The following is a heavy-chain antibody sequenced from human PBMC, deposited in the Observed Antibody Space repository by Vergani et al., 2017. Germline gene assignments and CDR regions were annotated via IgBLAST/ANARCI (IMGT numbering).Heavy chain of an antibody. D-gene: IGHD1-26*01. CDR1: GDTFTGYY. Sequence: QVQLVQSGAEVKKPGASVNVSCTASGDTFTGYYMPWVRQAPGQGLEWMGWINHNSGGTHYAQKFQSRVTMTRDTSISTAYMELSRLRSAATAVYYCARDRGVKWELHGYVVYWGQGTLVTVSS. J-gene: IGHJ4*02. CDR3: ARDRGVKWELHGYVVY. V-gene: IGHV1-2*02. CDR2: INHNSGGT.